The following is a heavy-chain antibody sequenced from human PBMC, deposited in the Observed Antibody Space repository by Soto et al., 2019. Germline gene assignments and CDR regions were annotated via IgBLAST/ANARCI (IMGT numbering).Heavy chain of an antibody. CDR3: ARVLRGYDNYYGMDV. J-gene: IGHJ6*02. Sequence: SVKVSCKASGGTFSSCAISWVRQAPGQGLEWMGGIIPIFGTANYAQKFQGRVTITADESTSTAYMELSSLRSEDTAVYYCARVLRGYDNYYGMDVWGQGTTVTVSS. CDR2: IIPIFGTA. V-gene: IGHV1-69*13. CDR1: GGTFSSCA. D-gene: IGHD5-12*01.